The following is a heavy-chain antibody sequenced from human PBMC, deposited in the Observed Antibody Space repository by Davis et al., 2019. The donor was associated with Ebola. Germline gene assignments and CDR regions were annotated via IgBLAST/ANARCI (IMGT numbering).Heavy chain of an antibody. CDR2: INPSGGST. CDR1: GYTFTSYY. V-gene: IGHV1-46*01. Sequence: ASVKVSCKASGYTFTSYYMHWVRQAPGQGLEWMGIINPSGGSTSYAQKFQGRVTMTRDTSTSTVYMELSSLRSEDTAVYYCARGLRFLEWLYYYGMDVWGQGTTVTVSS. CDR3: ARGLRFLEWLYYYGMDV. J-gene: IGHJ6*02. D-gene: IGHD3-3*01.